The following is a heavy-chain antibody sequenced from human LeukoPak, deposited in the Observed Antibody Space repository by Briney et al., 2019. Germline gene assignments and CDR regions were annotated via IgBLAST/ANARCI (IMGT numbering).Heavy chain of an antibody. D-gene: IGHD1-1*01. J-gene: IGHJ5*02. CDR1: GFTFSSYS. CDR2: ISYDGSNK. CDR3: ARAQLGFDP. Sequence: GGSLRLSCAASGFTFSSYSMNWVRQAPGKGLEWVAVISYDGSNKYYADSVKGRFTISRDNSKNTLYAQMNSLRTEDTAVYYCARAQLGFDPWGQGTLVTVSS. V-gene: IGHV3-30*03.